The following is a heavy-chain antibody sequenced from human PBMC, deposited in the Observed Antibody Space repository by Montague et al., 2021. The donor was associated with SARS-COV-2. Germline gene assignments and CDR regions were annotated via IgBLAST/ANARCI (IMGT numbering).Heavy chain of an antibody. CDR3: ARPLVRGVPKAFDV. Sequence: SETLSLTCTVPGGSITRNYYRGWIRQPPGKGLEWVGNIYDSGATXINPSRESRVTISVDASKNQFSLNLTSVTAADTAVYYCARPLVRGVPKAFDVWGQGALVIVSS. D-gene: IGHD3-10*01. V-gene: IGHV4-39*01. J-gene: IGHJ3*01. CDR1: GGSITRNYY. CDR2: IYDSGAT.